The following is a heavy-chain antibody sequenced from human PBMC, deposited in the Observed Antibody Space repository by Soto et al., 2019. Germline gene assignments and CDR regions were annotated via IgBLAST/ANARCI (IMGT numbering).Heavy chain of an antibody. CDR3: ARAGADGYNDAFDI. J-gene: IGHJ3*02. CDR1: GGSISSGDYY. CDR2: IYYSGST. D-gene: IGHD5-12*01. Sequence: ASETLSLTCTVSGGSISSGDYYWSWIRQPPGKGLEWIGYIYYSGSTYYNPSLKSRVTISVDTSKNQFSLKLSSVTAADTAVYYCARAGADGYNDAFDIWGQGTMVTVSS. V-gene: IGHV4-30-4*01.